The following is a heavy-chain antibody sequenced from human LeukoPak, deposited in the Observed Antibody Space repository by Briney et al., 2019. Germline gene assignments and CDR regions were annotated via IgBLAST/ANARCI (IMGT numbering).Heavy chain of an antibody. V-gene: IGHV4-34*01. CDR2: ISYSVRT. Sequence: SETLSLTCAVYGGSLSGYIWSWIRQPPGKGLGYIGEISYSVRTTYNPSLKSRITISKDTSKNQFSLKVISVTAADTAVYYCARHEFGSSSAAFDSWGQGTMVIVSS. CDR1: GGSLSGYI. D-gene: IGHD6-6*01. CDR3: ARHEFGSSSAAFDS. J-gene: IGHJ3*01.